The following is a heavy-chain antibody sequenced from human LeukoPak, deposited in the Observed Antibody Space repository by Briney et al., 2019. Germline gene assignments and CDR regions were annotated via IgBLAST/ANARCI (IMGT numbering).Heavy chain of an antibody. CDR1: GGSLWSFY. CDR3: ARNPTSKTMSRDSFDI. D-gene: IGHD3-10*02. J-gene: IGHJ3*02. V-gene: IGHV4-4*07. Sequence: ASETLSLTCTVSGGSLWSFYWSWVRQPAGKGLEWIGRLYNNGSTNYSPSLKSRVIMSFDPSKNQFSLKLNSVTAADTAVYYCARNPTSKTMSRDSFDIWGQGTFVTVSS. CDR2: LYNNGST.